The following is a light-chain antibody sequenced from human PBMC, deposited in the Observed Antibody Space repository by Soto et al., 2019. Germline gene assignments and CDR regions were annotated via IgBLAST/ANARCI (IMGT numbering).Light chain of an antibody. CDR1: SSDVGNYNL. CDR2: EGG. V-gene: IGLV2-23*01. Sequence: QSALTQPASGSGSPGQSITISCTGTSSDVGNYNLVSWYQQYPGKAPKLMIYEGGKRPSGVSNRFSGSKSGNTASLTISGLQAEDEDDYYCCSFALRSTLIFGGGTKLTVL. CDR3: CSFALRSTLI. J-gene: IGLJ2*01.